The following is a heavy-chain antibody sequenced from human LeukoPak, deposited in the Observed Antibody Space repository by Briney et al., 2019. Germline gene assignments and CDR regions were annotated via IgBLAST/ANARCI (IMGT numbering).Heavy chain of an antibody. V-gene: IGHV4-34*01. CDR1: GGSFSVYY. D-gene: IGHD1-26*01. CDR3: ARGLGARDY. CDR2: INHSGST. J-gene: IGHJ4*02. Sequence: PSETLSLTCAVYGGSFSVYYWSWIRHPPGKGLEWIGEINHSGSTNYNPSLKSRVTISVDTSKNQFSLKLSSVTAADTAVYYCARGLGARDYWGQGTLVTVSS.